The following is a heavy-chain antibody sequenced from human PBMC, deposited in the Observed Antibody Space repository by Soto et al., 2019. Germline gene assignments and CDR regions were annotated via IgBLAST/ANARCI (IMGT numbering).Heavy chain of an antibody. V-gene: IGHV2-5*02. CDR1: GFSLSTSGVG. J-gene: IGHJ4*02. CDR2: IYWDDDK. D-gene: IGHD6-19*01. CDR3: AQRLVNFDY. Sequence: QITLKESGPTLVKPTQTLTLTCTFSGFSLSTSGVGVGWIRQPPGKALEWLALIYWDDDKRYSPSLHSRLTSTKDTSKHEVVLTMTNMDPVDTATYYCAQRLVNFDYWGQGTLVTVSS.